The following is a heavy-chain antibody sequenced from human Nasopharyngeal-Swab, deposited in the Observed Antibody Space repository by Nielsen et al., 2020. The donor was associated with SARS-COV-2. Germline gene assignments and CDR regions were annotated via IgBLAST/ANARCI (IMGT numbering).Heavy chain of an antibody. J-gene: IGHJ4*02. CDR1: GDSVSSNSAA. Sequence: QTLSLSCAISGDSVSSNSAAWNWLRPCPSRGLEWLGMTYYSSKWYNDYAVSVKRRITINPDTSTNQFSLQRNSVTPEDTSVYYFARDRPKQQLDHWGQGTLVTVSS. D-gene: IGHD6-13*01. V-gene: IGHV6-1*01. CDR3: ARDRPKQQLDH. CDR2: TYYSSKWYN.